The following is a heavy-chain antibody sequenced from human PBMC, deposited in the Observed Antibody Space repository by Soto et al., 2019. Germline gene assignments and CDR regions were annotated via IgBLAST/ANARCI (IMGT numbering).Heavy chain of an antibody. Sequence: SVKVSCKASGYTFTNYYMHWVRQAPGQGLERMGIIYPSGGSTRNAQKFQGRVTMTRDTSTSTVYMELSSLRSEDTAVYYCARDFSGPMDYWGRGTLVTVSS. CDR3: ARDFSGPMDY. V-gene: IGHV1-46*01. J-gene: IGHJ4*02. CDR1: GYTFTNYY. CDR2: IYPSGGST. D-gene: IGHD3-10*01.